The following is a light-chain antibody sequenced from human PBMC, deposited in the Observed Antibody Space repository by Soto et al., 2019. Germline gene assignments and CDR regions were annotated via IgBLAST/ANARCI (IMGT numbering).Light chain of an antibody. Sequence: QLVRTQPPSVSRAPGQRVTISCTGSSSNIGAGYDVHWYQQLPGTAPKLLIYGNSNRPSGVPDRFSGSKSGTSASLAITGLQAEDESDYYCQSYDSSLSRVFGGGTKLTLL. V-gene: IGLV1-40*01. CDR1: SSNIGAGYD. J-gene: IGLJ2*01. CDR2: GNS. CDR3: QSYDSSLSRV.